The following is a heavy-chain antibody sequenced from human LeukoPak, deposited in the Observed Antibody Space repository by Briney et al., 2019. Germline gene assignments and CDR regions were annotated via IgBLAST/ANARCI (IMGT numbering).Heavy chain of an antibody. CDR3: GRSGDFWSGSGVAY. CDR1: GFTFSSYT. J-gene: IGHJ4*02. Sequence: GGSLRLPCAASGFTFSSYTMNWVRQAPGKGLEWVSSIGSSSSSIYYADSVKGRFTISRDNAKNSLYLQMNSLRAEDTAVYYCGRSGDFWSGSGVAYWGQGTLVTVSS. CDR2: IGSSSSSI. V-gene: IGHV3-21*01. D-gene: IGHD3-3*01.